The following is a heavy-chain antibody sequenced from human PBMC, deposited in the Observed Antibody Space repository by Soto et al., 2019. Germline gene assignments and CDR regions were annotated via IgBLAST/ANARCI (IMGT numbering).Heavy chain of an antibody. Sequence: QVQLVQSGAEVKKPGSSVKVSCKASGGTFSSYTISWVRQAPGQGLEWMGRIIPILGIANYAQKFQGRVTVTADKSTRTAYMELSSLRSEDTAVYYCARDGVVVVAASYYFDYWGQGTLVTVSS. V-gene: IGHV1-69*08. D-gene: IGHD2-15*01. CDR2: IIPILGIA. J-gene: IGHJ4*02. CDR1: GGTFSSYT. CDR3: ARDGVVVVAASYYFDY.